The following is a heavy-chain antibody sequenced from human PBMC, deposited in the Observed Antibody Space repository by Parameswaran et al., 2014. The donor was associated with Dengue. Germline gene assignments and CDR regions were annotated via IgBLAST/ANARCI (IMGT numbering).Heavy chain of an antibody. V-gene: IGHV2-26*01. D-gene: IGHD5-24*01. Sequence: PGKALEWLAHIFSNDEKSYSTSLKSRLTISKDTSKSQVVLTMTNMDPVDTATYYCARIGGTRWLHFDYWGQGTLVTVSS. J-gene: IGHJ4*02. CDR2: IFSNDEK. CDR3: ARIGGTRWLHFDY.